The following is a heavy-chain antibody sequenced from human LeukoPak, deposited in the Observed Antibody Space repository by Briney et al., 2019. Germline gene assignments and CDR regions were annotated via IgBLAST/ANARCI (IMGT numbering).Heavy chain of an antibody. D-gene: IGHD2-21*01. V-gene: IGHV3-23*01. Sequence: GGSLRLSCAASGFPFSSHVLSWVRQAPGKGLEWVSSIADSGSRTYYADSMKGRVAISRDNSKNTLYLQMNSLRVEDTAVYYCARIRYASGEHFDYWGQGTLVTVSS. CDR1: GFPFSSHV. CDR3: ARIRYASGEHFDY. J-gene: IGHJ4*02. CDR2: IADSGSRT.